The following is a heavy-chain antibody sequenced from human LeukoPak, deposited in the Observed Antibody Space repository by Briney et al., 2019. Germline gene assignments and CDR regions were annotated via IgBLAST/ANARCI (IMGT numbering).Heavy chain of an antibody. D-gene: IGHD2-2*01. Sequence: NSGGSLRPSCAASGFRLSDYDMNWVRQAPGKGLEWVSSISTGSRYIYYAYSVKGRFTISRDDAKNSLYLQMDYLRAEDTAVYYCARADCSGSTCYLRRSWFDPWGQGTLVTVSS. V-gene: IGHV3-21*01. CDR3: ARADCSGSTCYLRRSWFDP. CDR2: ISTGSRYI. J-gene: IGHJ5*02. CDR1: GFRLSDYD.